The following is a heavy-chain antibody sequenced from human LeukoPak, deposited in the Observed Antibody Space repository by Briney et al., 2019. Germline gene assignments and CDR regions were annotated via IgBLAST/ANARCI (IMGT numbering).Heavy chain of an antibody. Sequence: ASVKVSCEASGGTFSSYAISWVRQAPGQGLEWMGGIIPIFGTANYAQKFQGRVTITADESTSTAYMELSSLRSEDTAVYYCASEDYDILTGYPYFDYWGQGTLVTVSS. CDR2: IIPIFGTA. V-gene: IGHV1-69*01. D-gene: IGHD3-9*01. CDR3: ASEDYDILTGYPYFDY. J-gene: IGHJ4*02. CDR1: GGTFSSYA.